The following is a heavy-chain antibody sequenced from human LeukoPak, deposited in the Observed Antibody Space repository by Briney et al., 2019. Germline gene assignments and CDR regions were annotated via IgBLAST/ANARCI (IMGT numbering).Heavy chain of an antibody. J-gene: IGHJ5*02. Sequence: ESGPTLVSPTQTLTLTCTFSGFSLSTSGVGVGWIRQPPGKALEWLAFIYWNDDKRYSPSLKSRLTITKDTSKNQVVLTMTNMDPVDTATYYCAHRRDIVVVPAAKDNWFDPWGQGTLVTVSS. CDR3: AHRRDIVVVPAAKDNWFDP. V-gene: IGHV2-5*01. D-gene: IGHD2-2*01. CDR2: IYWNDDK. CDR1: GFSLSTSGVG.